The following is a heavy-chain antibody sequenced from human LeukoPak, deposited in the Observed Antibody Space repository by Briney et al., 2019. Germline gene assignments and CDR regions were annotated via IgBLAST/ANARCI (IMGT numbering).Heavy chain of an antibody. Sequence: GGSLRLSCASSGLNVSRNYMSWVRQAPGKGPQWVSVIYAVYSGATIHYADSVKGRFTISRDNSKNTLFLQMDSLRAEDTAVYYCATVADFGDYYFDYWGQGTLVTVSS. V-gene: IGHV3-53*01. J-gene: IGHJ4*02. CDR3: ATVADFGDYYFDY. CDR1: GLNVSRNY. CDR2: IYAVYSGATI. D-gene: IGHD4-17*01.